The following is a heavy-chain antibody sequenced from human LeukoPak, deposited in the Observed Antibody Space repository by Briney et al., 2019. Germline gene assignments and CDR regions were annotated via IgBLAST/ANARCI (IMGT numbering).Heavy chain of an antibody. CDR3: ARDYGSGSYAQSDY. V-gene: IGHV4-59*12. CDR1: GGSISSYY. D-gene: IGHD3-10*01. Sequence: PSETLSLTCTVSGGSISSYYWSWIRQPPGKGLEWIGYIYYSGSTNYNPSLKSRVTISVDKSKNQFSLKLSSVTAADTAVYYCARDYGSGSYAQSDYWGQGTLVTVSS. CDR2: IYYSGST. J-gene: IGHJ4*02.